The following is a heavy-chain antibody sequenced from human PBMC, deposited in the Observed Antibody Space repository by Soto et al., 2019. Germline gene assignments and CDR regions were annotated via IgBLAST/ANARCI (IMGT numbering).Heavy chain of an antibody. CDR2: IYYSGST. CDR1: GGSFSSYY. D-gene: IGHD2-2*01. Sequence: SETLSLTCTVSGGSFSSYYWTWIRQSSGKGLEWIGYIYYSGSTDYNPSLRGRLAISIDTSKNQFSLRLNSMTAADTAVYYCAGRDCSGTNCYYLDYYYMDVWGKGTTVTV. J-gene: IGHJ6*03. V-gene: IGHV4-59*08. CDR3: AGRDCSGTNCYYLDYYYMDV.